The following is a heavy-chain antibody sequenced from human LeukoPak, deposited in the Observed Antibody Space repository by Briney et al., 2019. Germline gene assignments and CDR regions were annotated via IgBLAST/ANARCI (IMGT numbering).Heavy chain of an antibody. J-gene: IGHJ4*02. V-gene: IGHV4-59*01. CDR3: ARGRDYVWGSYRYLFDY. D-gene: IGHD3-16*02. CDR1: GGSISSYY. Sequence: SETLSLTCTVSGGSISSYYWSWIRQPPGKGLEWIGYIYYSGSTNYNPSLKSRVTISVDTSKNQFSLTLSSVPAADTAVYYCARGRDYVWGSYRYLFDYWGQGTLVTVSS. CDR2: IYYSGST.